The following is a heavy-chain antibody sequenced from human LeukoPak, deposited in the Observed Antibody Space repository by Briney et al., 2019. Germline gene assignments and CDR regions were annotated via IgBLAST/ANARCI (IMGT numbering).Heavy chain of an antibody. D-gene: IGHD1-26*01. J-gene: IGHJ4*02. V-gene: IGHV4-59*01. CDR2: VYYSGST. CDR3: ARDSGSYYYFDY. CDR1: GGSISSYY. Sequence: SETLSLTCTVSGGSISSYYWSWIRQPPGKGLEWIGYVYYSGSTNYNPSLKSRVTISVDTSKNQFSLKLSSVTAADTAVYYCARDSGSYYYFDYWGQGTLVTVSS.